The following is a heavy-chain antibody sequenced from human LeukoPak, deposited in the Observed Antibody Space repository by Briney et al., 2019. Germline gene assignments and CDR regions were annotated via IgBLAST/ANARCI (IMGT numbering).Heavy chain of an antibody. D-gene: IGHD6-6*01. CDR2: ISHTGSTM. J-gene: IGHJ4*02. Sequence: GGSLRLSCAASGFSFSIYSLNWVRQAPGKGLEWVSYISHTGSTMSYADSVKGRFTISRDSAKTSLFLQMNSLRAEDTAVYYCATLYGSSSDNYWGQGTLVTVSS. CDR3: ATLYGSSSDNY. CDR1: GFSFSIYS. V-gene: IGHV3-48*01.